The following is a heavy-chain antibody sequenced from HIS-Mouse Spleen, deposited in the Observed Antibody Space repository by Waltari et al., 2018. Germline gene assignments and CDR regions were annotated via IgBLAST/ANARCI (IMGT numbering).Heavy chain of an antibody. J-gene: IGHJ4*02. CDR2: IYYSGST. V-gene: IGHV4-59*01. D-gene: IGHD3-10*01. CDR3: AREGRYYGSGSYYFDY. Sequence: QVQLQESGPGLVKPSETLSLTCTVSGGSISSYYWSWIRQPPGKGLEWIGYIYYSGSTNYQPSLKSRVTISVDTSKNRFSLKLSSVTAADTAVYYCAREGRYYGSGSYYFDYWGQGTLVTVSS. CDR1: GGSISSYY.